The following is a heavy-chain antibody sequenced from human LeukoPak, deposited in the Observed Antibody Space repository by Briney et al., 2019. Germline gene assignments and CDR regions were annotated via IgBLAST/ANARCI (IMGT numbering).Heavy chain of an antibody. CDR1: GYTFTGYY. V-gene: IGHV1-2*02. CDR3: ARYCGSSHKYNWFDP. Sequence: ASVKVSCKASGYTFTGYYMHWVRQAPGQGLEWMGWINPNSGGTNYAQKFQGRVTMTRDTSISTAYMELSRLRSDDAAVYYCARYCGSSHKYNWFDPWGQGTLVTVSS. CDR2: INPNSGGT. J-gene: IGHJ5*02. D-gene: IGHD1-26*01.